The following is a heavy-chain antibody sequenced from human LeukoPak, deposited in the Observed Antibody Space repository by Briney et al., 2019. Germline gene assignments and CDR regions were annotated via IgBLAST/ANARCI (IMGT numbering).Heavy chain of an antibody. CDR3: ARDLGVAAAGFGAFDI. CDR2: ISAYNGNT. Sequence: ASVKVSCKASGYTFTSYGISWVRQAPGQGLEWMGWISAYNGNTNYAQKLQGRVTMTTDTSTSTAYMELRSLRSDDTAVYYCARDLGVAAAGFGAFDIWGQGTMVTVSS. J-gene: IGHJ3*02. D-gene: IGHD6-13*01. V-gene: IGHV1-18*01. CDR1: GYTFTSYG.